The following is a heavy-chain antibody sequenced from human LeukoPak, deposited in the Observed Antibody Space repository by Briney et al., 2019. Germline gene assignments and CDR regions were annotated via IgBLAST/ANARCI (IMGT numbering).Heavy chain of an antibody. CDR2: IYHSGST. V-gene: IGHV4-59*12. Sequence: SETLSLTCTVSGVSISSYYWSWIRQPPGKGLEWIGYIYHSGSTYYNPSLKSRVTISVDRSKNQFSLKLSSVTAADTAVYYCARGGTIFGVSAYYMDVWGKGTTVTVSS. D-gene: IGHD3-3*01. CDR3: ARGGTIFGVSAYYMDV. CDR1: GVSISSYY. J-gene: IGHJ6*03.